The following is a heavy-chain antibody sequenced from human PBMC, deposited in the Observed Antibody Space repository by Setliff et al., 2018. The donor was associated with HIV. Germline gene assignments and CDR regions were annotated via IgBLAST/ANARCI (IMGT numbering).Heavy chain of an antibody. D-gene: IGHD2-15*01. Sequence: SETLSLTCTVPGGSINRSNYYWGWIRQPPGKGLEWIGTISYTGSTYYDPSLKSRVTISVDTSKNQFFLKLSSVNAADTAVYYCARHCSGGTCYGPDAENFLHWGQGTLVTVSS. CDR2: ISYTGST. J-gene: IGHJ1*01. CDR1: GGSINRSNYY. CDR3: ARHCSGGTCYGPDAENFLH. V-gene: IGHV4-39*01.